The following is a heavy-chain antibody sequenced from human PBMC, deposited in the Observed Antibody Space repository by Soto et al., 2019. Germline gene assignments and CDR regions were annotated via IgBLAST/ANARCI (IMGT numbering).Heavy chain of an antibody. CDR3: ARDRSGQGAKGESYYYYGMDF. CDR2: ISAYNGNT. V-gene: IGHV1-18*01. CDR1: GYTFTSYG. J-gene: IGHJ6*02. Sequence: GASVKVSCKASGYTFTSYGISWVRQAPGQGLEWMGWISAYNGNTNYAQKLQGRVTMTTDTSTSTAYMELRSLRSDDTAVYYCARDRSGQGAKGESYYYYGMDFWGQGIMVTVSS. D-gene: IGHD6-25*01.